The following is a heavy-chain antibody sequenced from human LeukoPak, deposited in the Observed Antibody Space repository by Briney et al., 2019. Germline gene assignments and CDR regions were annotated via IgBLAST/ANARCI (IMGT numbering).Heavy chain of an antibody. D-gene: IGHD1-7*01. CDR2: IIPIFGTA. Sequence: SVKVSCKASGGTFSSYAISWVRQAPGQGLEWMGGIIPIFGTANYAQKFQGKVTITTDESTSTAYMELSSLRSEDTAVYYCARDNYAGANWFDPWGQGTLVTVSS. V-gene: IGHV1-69*05. J-gene: IGHJ5*02. CDR3: ARDNYAGANWFDP. CDR1: GGTFSSYA.